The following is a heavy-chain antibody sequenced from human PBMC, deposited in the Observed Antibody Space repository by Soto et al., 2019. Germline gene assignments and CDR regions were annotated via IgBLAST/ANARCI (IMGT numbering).Heavy chain of an antibody. CDR1: GLSLSSYW. J-gene: IGHJ4*02. Sequence: GSLRRSCAASGLSLSSYWMSWVRQAPGKGLEWVANIKPDGSERYYVDSVRGRFTISRDNARNSLYLQMNSLRAEDTAVYYCARDEARPLGYWGQGTLVTVSS. CDR3: ARDEARPLGY. CDR2: IKPDGSER. V-gene: IGHV3-7*01. D-gene: IGHD6-6*01.